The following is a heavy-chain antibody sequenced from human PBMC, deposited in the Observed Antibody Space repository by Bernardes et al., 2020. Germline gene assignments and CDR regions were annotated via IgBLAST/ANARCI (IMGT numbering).Heavy chain of an antibody. CDR2: INHSRIT. Sequence: SETLSLTCAVYGGSFSGYYWSWIRQPPGKGLEWVGEINHSRITKYNPSPKSRVTISVDTSKNQFSLKLSSVTAADTAVYFCARGGGGNLDFWGQGTLVTVSS. CDR3: ARGGGGNLDF. D-gene: IGHD2-15*01. CDR1: GGSFSGYY. V-gene: IGHV4-34*01. J-gene: IGHJ4*02.